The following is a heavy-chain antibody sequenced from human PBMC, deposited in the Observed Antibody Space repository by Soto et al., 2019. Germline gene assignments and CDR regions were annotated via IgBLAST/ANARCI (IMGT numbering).Heavy chain of an antibody. CDR1: GFTFSSSA. D-gene: IGHD3-16*01. Sequence: VHLSESGGGLVQPGGSLRLSCAASGFTFSSSAMSWVRQAPGKGLEWVATFRESGGTTHYADSVKGLFTISRDASKNMLNLQMNSLRAEDTAIYYCAKDSHWGIISPTHDYWGQGTRVTVSS. J-gene: IGHJ4*02. V-gene: IGHV3-23*01. CDR2: FRESGGTT. CDR3: AKDSHWGIISPTHDY.